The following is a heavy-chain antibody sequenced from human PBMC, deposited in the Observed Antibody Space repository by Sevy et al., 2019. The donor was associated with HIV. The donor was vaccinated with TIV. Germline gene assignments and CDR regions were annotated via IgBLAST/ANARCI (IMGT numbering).Heavy chain of an antibody. V-gene: IGHV3-23*01. CDR1: GFTFSSYA. CDR2: ISGSGGTT. J-gene: IGHJ4*01. D-gene: IGHD3-22*01. Sequence: GGSLRLSCAASGFTFSSYAMNWVRQAPGKGLEWVSTISGSGGTTYYADSVKGRFTISRDNSKNTLYLQMNSLRAEDTDIYDCAKYECDSRNLYKDYWGQGTLVTVSS. CDR3: AKYECDSRNLYKDY.